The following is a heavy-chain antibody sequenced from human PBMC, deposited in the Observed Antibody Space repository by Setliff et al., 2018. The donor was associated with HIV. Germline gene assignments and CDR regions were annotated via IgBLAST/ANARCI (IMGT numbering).Heavy chain of an antibody. CDR2: IYTSGST. CDR3: SVIDY. V-gene: IGHV4-61*02. CDR1: GGSISSGSYY. Sequence: SETLSLTCTVSGGSISSGSYYWSWIRQPAGKGLEWIGRIYTSGSTNYNPSLKSRVTIPVDTSKNQFSLKLSSVTAADTAVYYCSVIDYWGQGTLVTVSS. J-gene: IGHJ4*02.